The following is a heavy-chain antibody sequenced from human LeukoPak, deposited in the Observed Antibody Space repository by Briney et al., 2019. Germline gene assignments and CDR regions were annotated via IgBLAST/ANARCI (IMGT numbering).Heavy chain of an antibody. D-gene: IGHD2/OR15-2a*01. CDR2: IRYDGSKK. Sequence: GGSLRLSCAASGFTFSSYGMHWVRQAPGKGLEWVAFIRYDGSKKYYPDSVKGRFTISRDNSKNTLYLQMNSLRAEDTAVYYCAKQKDVTGSDYWGQGTLVTVSS. J-gene: IGHJ4*02. V-gene: IGHV3-30*02. CDR1: GFTFSSYG. CDR3: AKQKDVTGSDY.